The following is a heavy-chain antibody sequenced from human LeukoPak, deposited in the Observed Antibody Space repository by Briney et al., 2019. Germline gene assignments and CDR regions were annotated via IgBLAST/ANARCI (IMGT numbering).Heavy chain of an antibody. J-gene: IGHJ4*02. Sequence: SETLSLTCTVSGASTNNNYWSWIRQPPGKGLEWLGYINYSGSTNYNPSLKSRVTISVDTFNNQFSLKLSSVTAADTAVYICARHGDREYYYDSGGYFYYWGRGALVTVSS. V-gene: IGHV4-59*08. CDR3: ARHGDREYYYDSGGYFYY. D-gene: IGHD3-22*01. CDR2: INYSGST. CDR1: GASTNNNY.